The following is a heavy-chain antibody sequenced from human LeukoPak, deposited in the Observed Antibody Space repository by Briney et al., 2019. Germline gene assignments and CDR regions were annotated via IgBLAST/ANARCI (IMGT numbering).Heavy chain of an antibody. CDR1: GGSISSYY. D-gene: IGHD4-11*01. V-gene: IGHV4-59*04. J-gene: IGHJ4*02. CDR3: ARQRVPTVRGPFDY. CDR2: IHYSGDT. Sequence: PSETLSLTCTVSGGSISSYYWSWIRQPPGKGLEWIGTIHYSGDTYYNPSLKSRVTISVDTSNNQFSLRLSSVTAADTAVYYCARQRVPTVRGPFDYWGQGTLVTVSS.